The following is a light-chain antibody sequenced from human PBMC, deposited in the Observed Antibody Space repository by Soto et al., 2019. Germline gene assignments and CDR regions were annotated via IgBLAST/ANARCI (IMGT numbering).Light chain of an antibody. CDR3: QHYDSFRT. J-gene: IGKJ1*01. Sequence: DIVLTQSQGTLSLSPGESATLSCRASQSVDSTYIAWYQQKPGQAPRLLICGASGRATGIPDRFSGSGSGTDFTLNISRLDTEDFAVYYCQHYDSFRTFGQGTNVEI. CDR1: QSVDSTY. V-gene: IGKV3-20*01. CDR2: GAS.